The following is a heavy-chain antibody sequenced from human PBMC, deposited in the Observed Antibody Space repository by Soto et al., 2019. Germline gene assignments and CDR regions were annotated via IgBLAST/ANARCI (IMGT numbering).Heavy chain of an antibody. CDR3: ARVPGFGFGYSYAFAMYV. CDR1: GYTFSNYG. CDR2: ISGYNGNT. Sequence: QVQLVQSRAEVKKPGASVKVSCKASGYTFSNYGISWVRQGPGQGLEWMGWISGYNGNTHYEEKVQDRIKMTTDTSTSTTYLELRSLRSDDTAVYFCARVPGFGFGYSYAFAMYVWGQGTTVSVSS. D-gene: IGHD5-18*01. V-gene: IGHV1-18*01. J-gene: IGHJ6*02.